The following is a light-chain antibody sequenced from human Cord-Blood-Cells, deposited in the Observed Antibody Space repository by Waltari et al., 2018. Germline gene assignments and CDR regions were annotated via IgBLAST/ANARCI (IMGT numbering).Light chain of an antibody. CDR1: GSDVGSYTL. V-gene: IGLV2-23*03. Sequence: QSALTQPASVSGSPGQSITISCTGTGSDVGSYTLVSWYQQHPGKAPKLMIYEGSKRPSRVSNRFSGSKSGNTASLTISGLQAEDEADYYCCSYAGSSTFEVFGGGTKLTVL. CDR2: EGS. J-gene: IGLJ2*01. CDR3: CSYAGSSTFEV.